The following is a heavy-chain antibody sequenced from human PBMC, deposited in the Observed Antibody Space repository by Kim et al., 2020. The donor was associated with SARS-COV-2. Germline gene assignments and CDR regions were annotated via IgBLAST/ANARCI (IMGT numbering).Heavy chain of an antibody. Sequence: SHPSLKGRVTSSVDTSKNQFSLKLSSVTAADTAVYSCARPYYYDSSSIDPWGQGTLVTVSS. CDR3: ARPYYYDSSSIDP. J-gene: IGHJ5*02. D-gene: IGHD3-22*01. V-gene: IGHV4-39*01.